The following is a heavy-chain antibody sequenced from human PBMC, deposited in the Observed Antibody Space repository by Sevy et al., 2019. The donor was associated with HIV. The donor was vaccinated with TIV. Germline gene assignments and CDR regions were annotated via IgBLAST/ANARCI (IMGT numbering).Heavy chain of an antibody. CDR3: ASLYYYDSSGYH. CDR1: GFTFSSYW. V-gene: IGHV3-7*01. J-gene: IGHJ4*02. CDR2: IKQDGSEK. Sequence: GGSLRLSCAASGFTFSSYWMSWVRQAPGKGLEWVANIKQDGSEKYYGDSVKGRFTISRDNAKNSLYRQMNSLRAEDTAGYYCASLYYYDSSGYHWGQGTLVTVSS. D-gene: IGHD3-22*01.